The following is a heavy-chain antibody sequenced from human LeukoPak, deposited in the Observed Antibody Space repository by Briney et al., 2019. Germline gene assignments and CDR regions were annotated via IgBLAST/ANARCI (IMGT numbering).Heavy chain of an antibody. CDR2: ISAYNGNT. Sequence: WASVKVSCKASGYTFTSYGISWVRQAPGQGLEWMGWISAYNGNTNYAQKLQGRVTMTTDTSTSTAYMELRSLRSDDTAVYYCARDRRSYYDSSGYPLTTYYFDYWGQGTLVTVSS. V-gene: IGHV1-18*01. J-gene: IGHJ4*02. CDR1: GYTFTSYG. D-gene: IGHD3-22*01. CDR3: ARDRRSYYDSSGYPLTTYYFDY.